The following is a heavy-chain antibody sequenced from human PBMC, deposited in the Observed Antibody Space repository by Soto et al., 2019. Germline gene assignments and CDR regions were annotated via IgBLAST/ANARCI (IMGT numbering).Heavy chain of an antibody. CDR3: ASDRGRNNYYYGMDV. Sequence: EVQLVETGGGLIQPGGSLRLSCAASGFAVSTNYMSWVRQAPGKGLEWVSVTYSGDSTYYADSVKGRFTISRDNSKNTLHLQMNSLRAEDTAVYYCASDRGRNNYYYGMDVWGQGTTVTVSS. V-gene: IGHV3-53*02. D-gene: IGHD3-10*01. J-gene: IGHJ6*02. CDR1: GFAVSTNY. CDR2: TYSGDST.